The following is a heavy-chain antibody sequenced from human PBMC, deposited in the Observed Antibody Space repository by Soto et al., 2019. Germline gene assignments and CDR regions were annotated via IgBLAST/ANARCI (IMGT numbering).Heavy chain of an antibody. Sequence: SVKVSCKASGGTFSGYAINWVRQAPGQGLEWMGGIIPVLGITNYAQKFQGRITIAADESTGTAHMDLRSRSSEDTAVYYCAKDPKSITGTTSTEDFQHWGQGTLVTVS. CDR2: IIPVLGIT. CDR3: AKDPKSITGTTSTEDFQH. CDR1: GGTFSGYA. J-gene: IGHJ1*01. D-gene: IGHD1-20*01. V-gene: IGHV1-69*13.